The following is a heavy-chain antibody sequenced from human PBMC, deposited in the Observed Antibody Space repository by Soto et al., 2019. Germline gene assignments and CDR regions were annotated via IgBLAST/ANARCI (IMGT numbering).Heavy chain of an antibody. Sequence: PGGSLRLSCAASGFTFSNAWMSWGRQAPGKGLEWVGRIKSKTDGGTTDYAAPVKGRFTISRDDSKNTLYLQMNSLKTEDTAVYYCTTAGLRFLEWFGPDYWGQGTLVTVSS. J-gene: IGHJ4*02. V-gene: IGHV3-15*01. CDR3: TTAGLRFLEWFGPDY. CDR2: IKSKTDGGTT. CDR1: GFTFSNAW. D-gene: IGHD3-3*01.